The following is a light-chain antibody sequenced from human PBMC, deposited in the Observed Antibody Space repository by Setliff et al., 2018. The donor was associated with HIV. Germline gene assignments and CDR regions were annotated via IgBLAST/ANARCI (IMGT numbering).Light chain of an antibody. V-gene: IGLV2-14*01. CDR3: SSYTSKSTGV. CDR2: EVS. CDR1: SSDVGGYNY. Sequence: QSALTQPASVSGSPGQSITISCTGTSSDVGGYNYVSWYQQQPGKAPKLMIYEVSNRPSGVSNRFSGSKSGNTASLTISGLQAEDEADYYCSSYTSKSTGVFGGGTK. J-gene: IGLJ2*01.